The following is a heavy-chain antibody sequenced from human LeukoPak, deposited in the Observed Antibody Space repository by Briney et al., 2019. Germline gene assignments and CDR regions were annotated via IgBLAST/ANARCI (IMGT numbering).Heavy chain of an antibody. V-gene: IGHV3-7*01. CDR2: IKQGGSEK. J-gene: IGHJ5*02. Sequence: GGSLRLSCAASGFTFSSYWMSWVRQAPGKGLEWVANIKQGGSEKYYVDSVKGRFTISRDNAKNSLYLQMNSLRAEDTAVYYCARDLYCGGDCYSPNWFDPWGQGTLVTVSS. CDR1: GFTFSSYW. CDR3: ARDLYCGGDCYSPNWFDP. D-gene: IGHD2-21*02.